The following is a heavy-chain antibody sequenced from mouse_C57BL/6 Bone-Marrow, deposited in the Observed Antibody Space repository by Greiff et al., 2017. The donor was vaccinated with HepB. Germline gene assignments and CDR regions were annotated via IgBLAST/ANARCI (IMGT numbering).Heavy chain of an antibody. J-gene: IGHJ2*01. CDR1: GYTFTSYW. Sequence: VQLQQSGAELVKPGASVKLSCKASGYTFTSYWMQWVKQRPGQGLEWIGEIDPSDSYTNYNQKFKGKATLTVDTSSSTAYMQLSSLTSEDSAVYYCARPGSPFDYWGQGTTLTVSS. CDR3: ARPGSPFDY. CDR2: IDPSDSYT. V-gene: IGHV1-50*01.